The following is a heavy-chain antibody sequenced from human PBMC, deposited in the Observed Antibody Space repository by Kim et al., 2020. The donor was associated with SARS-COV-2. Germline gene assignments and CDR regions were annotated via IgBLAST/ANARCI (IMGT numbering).Heavy chain of an antibody. CDR1: GITFSSYG. J-gene: IGHJ4*02. CDR2: ISYDGSNQ. Sequence: GGSLRLSCAVSGITFSSYGMHWVRQAPGKGLEWVTFISYDGSNQYYADSVKGRFTIFRDDSKNTLYPQMNRLRTEDTAVYYCVKDGGVGASFLHYWGQGT. D-gene: IGHD1-26*01. CDR3: VKDGGVGASFLHY. V-gene: IGHV3-30*18.